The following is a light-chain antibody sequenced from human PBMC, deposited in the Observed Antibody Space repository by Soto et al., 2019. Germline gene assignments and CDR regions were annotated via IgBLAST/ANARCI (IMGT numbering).Light chain of an antibody. V-gene: IGKV4-1*01. CDR3: QQYYSTPIT. J-gene: IGKJ5*01. CDR2: WAS. CDR1: QSVLYSSNNKNY. Sequence: DIVMTQSPDSLAVSLGERATINCKSSQSVLYSSNNKNYLAWYQQKPGQPPKLLIYWASTRESGVPDRFSGSGSGTDFTLPISSLQAEDVAVYYCQQYYSTPITLGQGTRLESK.